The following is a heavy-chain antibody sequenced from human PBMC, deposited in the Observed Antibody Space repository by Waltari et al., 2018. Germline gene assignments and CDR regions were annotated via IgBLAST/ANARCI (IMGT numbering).Heavy chain of an antibody. V-gene: IGHV5-10-1*03. CDR1: GYNFTNYW. CDR2: IDPTDSYI. CDR3: ARHVIGEDY. D-gene: IGHD4-17*01. Sequence: EVQLVQSGAEMKKPGESLRISCRGSGYNFTNYWISWVRQMPGKGLEWMGRIDPTDSYIEYSPSLQGHVTISTDKSISTAYLQWGSLKPSDTAMYYCARHVIGEDYWGQGTLVTVSS. J-gene: IGHJ4*02.